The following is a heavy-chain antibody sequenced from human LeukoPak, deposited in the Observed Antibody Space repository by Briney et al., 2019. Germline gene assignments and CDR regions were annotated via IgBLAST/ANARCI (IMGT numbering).Heavy chain of an antibody. Sequence: GGSLRLSCAASGFTFSSYWMSWVRQAPGKGLEWVANIKPDGSEKYYVDSVEGRFTISRDNAKNSLYLQLNSLRADDTAVYYCARLTGTTGFDYWGQGTLVTVSS. CDR1: GFTFSSYW. J-gene: IGHJ4*02. CDR3: ARLTGTTGFDY. D-gene: IGHD1-1*01. V-gene: IGHV3-7*01. CDR2: IKPDGSEK.